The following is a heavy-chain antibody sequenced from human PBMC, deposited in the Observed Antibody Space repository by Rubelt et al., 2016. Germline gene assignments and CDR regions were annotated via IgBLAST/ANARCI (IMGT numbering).Heavy chain of an antibody. CDR2: FSGGGGST. J-gene: IGHJ4*02. CDR3: AKAPGFNWGRFDH. D-gene: IGHD7-27*01. Sequence: EVQLVESGGGLVQPGRSLRLSCTASGFSFGDYAMSWFRQAPGKGLEWVSGFSGGGGSTYYADSVQGRFPISRDNSKNTLYLQMKRLRVDDTAVYYCAKAPGFNWGRFDHWGQGTLVTVSS. CDR1: GFSFGDYA. V-gene: IGHV3-23*04.